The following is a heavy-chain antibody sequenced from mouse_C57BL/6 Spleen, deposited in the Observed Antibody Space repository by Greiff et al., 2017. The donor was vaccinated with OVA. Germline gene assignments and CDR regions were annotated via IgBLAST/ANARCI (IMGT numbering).Heavy chain of an antibody. CDR1: GYTFTSYW. J-gene: IGHJ2*01. Sequence: VQLQQPGAELVKPGASVKLSCKASGYTFTSYWMQWVKQRPGQGLEWIGEIDPSDSYTNYNQKFKGKATLTVDTSSSTAYMQLSSPTSEDSAVYYCARRPFFTTVEGYYFDYWGQGTTLTVSS. CDR2: IDPSDSYT. D-gene: IGHD1-1*01. V-gene: IGHV1-50*01. CDR3: ARRPFFTTVEGYYFDY.